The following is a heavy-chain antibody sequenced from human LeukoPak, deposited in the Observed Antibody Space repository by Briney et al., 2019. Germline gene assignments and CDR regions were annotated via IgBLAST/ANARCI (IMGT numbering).Heavy chain of an antibody. Sequence: PGGSLRLSCAASGFTFSNYWMSWVRQAPGKGLEWVANIKRDGSEKYYVDSVKGRFTISRDNAKNSLYLQMNSLRAEDTAVYYRARLRTFDYWGQGTLVTVSS. D-gene: IGHD1-14*01. J-gene: IGHJ4*02. CDR1: GFTFSNYW. CDR2: IKRDGSEK. CDR3: ARLRTFDY. V-gene: IGHV3-7*03.